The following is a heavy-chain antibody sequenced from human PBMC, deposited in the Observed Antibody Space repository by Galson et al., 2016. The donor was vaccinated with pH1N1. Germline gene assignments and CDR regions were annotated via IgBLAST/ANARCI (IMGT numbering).Heavy chain of an antibody. V-gene: IGHV3-23*01. CDR1: GFSFSTYG. J-gene: IGHJ4*02. Sequence: SLRLSCPASGFSFSTYGFNWVRQAPGKGLEWVSAISDSGNTTLYADSVKGQFTISRDNSKNTVYLQMNSLRAEDTAVYYCATDLTRRGSLPGYFFDYWGQGALVTVSS. CDR2: ISDSGNTT. D-gene: IGHD2-15*01. CDR3: ATDLTRRGSLPGYFFDY.